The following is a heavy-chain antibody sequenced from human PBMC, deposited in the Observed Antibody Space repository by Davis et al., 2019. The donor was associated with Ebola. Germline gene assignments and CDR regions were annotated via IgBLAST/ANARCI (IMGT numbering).Heavy chain of an antibody. D-gene: IGHD1-26*01. Sequence: SVKVSCKASGGPFSSYVFNWVRQAPGQGLDWMGGIIPTSGTAKFPQKFQGRVTLTADESTSTAYMELTNLRSDDTAVYYCAREVGETKLDQWGQGTLVTVSS. CDR3: AREVGETKLDQ. CDR2: IIPTSGTA. J-gene: IGHJ4*02. V-gene: IGHV1-69*13. CDR1: GGPFSSYV.